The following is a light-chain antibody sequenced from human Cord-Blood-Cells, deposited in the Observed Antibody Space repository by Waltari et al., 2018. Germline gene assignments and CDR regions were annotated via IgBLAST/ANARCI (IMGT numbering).Light chain of an antibody. Sequence: QSVLTQPPSASGTPGQRVTISCSGSSSNIGSNYVYWYQQLPGTAPKLLIYRNNQRPSGVPDLFSGAKSGTSPSLAISGLRSEDEADYYCAAWDDSLGGRVFGGGTKLTVL. V-gene: IGLV1-47*01. CDR2: RNN. J-gene: IGLJ3*02. CDR1: SSNIGSNY. CDR3: AAWDDSLGGRV.